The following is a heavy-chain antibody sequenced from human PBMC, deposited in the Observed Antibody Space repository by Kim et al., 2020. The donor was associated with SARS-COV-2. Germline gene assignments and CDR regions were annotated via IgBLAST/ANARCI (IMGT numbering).Heavy chain of an antibody. D-gene: IGHD2-21*01. CDR3: ARDISLAYYYGMDV. V-gene: IGHV7-4-1*02. J-gene: IGHJ6*02. Sequence: ASVKVSCKASGYTFTSYAMNWVRQAPGQGLEWMGWINTNTGNPTYAQGFTGRFVFSLDTSVSTAYLQISSLKAEDTAVYYCARDISLAYYYGMDVWGQGTTVTVSS. CDR2: INTNTGNP. CDR1: GYTFTSYA.